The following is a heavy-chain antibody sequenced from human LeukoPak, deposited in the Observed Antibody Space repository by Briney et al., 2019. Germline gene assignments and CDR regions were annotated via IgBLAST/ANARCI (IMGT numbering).Heavy chain of an antibody. CDR2: INHSGST. V-gene: IGHV4-34*01. Sequence: SETLSLTCAVHGGSFSGYYWSWVREPPGKGLEWIGEINHSGSTNYNPSLKSRVTISVDTSKNQFSLKLSSVTAADTAVYYCARGHYDSSGYYYFDYWGQGTLVTVSS. D-gene: IGHD3-22*01. CDR1: GGSFSGYY. J-gene: IGHJ4*02. CDR3: ARGHYDSSGYYYFDY.